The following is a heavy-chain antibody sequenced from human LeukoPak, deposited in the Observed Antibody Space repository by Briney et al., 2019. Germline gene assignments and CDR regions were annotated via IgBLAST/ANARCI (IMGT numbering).Heavy chain of an antibody. D-gene: IGHD3-10*01. V-gene: IGHV1-2*02. CDR1: GYTFTGYY. CDR3: SMVWGVITTFDY. J-gene: IGHJ4*02. Sequence: ASVKVSCKASGYTFTGYYMHWVRQAPGQGLEWMGWINPNSGGTNYAQKFQGRVTMTRDTSISTAYMELSRLRSDDTAVYYCSMVWGVITTFDYWGQGTLVTVSS. CDR2: INPNSGGT.